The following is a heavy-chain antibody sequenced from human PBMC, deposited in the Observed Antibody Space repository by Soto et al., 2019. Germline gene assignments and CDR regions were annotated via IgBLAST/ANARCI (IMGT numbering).Heavy chain of an antibody. J-gene: IGHJ6*02. CDR2: INAGNGKT. D-gene: IGHD2-15*01. CDR1: GYTFTSYA. CDR3: ARGGLHVYYYYYGMDV. Sequence: VASVKVSCKASGYTFTSYAMHWVRQAPGQRLEWMGWINAGNGKTKYSQKFQGRVTITRDTSASTAYMELSSLRSEDTAVYYCARGGLHVYYYYYGMDVWGQGTTVTVSS. V-gene: IGHV1-3*01.